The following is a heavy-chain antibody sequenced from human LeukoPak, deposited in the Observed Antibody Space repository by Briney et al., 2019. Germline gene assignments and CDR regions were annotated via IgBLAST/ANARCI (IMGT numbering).Heavy chain of an antibody. Sequence: GGSLGLSCAASGFTFSSYWMSWVRQAPGKGLEWVANIKQDGSEKYYVDSVKGRFTISRDNAKNSLYLQMNSLRAEDTAVYYCARCRTLPSSTSCYWFDYWGQGTLVTVSS. CDR2: IKQDGSEK. V-gene: IGHV3-7*05. CDR3: ARCRTLPSSTSCYWFDY. J-gene: IGHJ4*02. CDR1: GFTFSSYW. D-gene: IGHD2-2*01.